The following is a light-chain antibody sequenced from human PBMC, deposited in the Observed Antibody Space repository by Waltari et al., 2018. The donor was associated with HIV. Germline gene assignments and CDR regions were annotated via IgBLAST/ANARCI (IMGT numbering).Light chain of an antibody. V-gene: IGLV1-40*01. J-gene: IGLJ2*01. CDR2: GTT. CDR3: QSLRV. Sequence: QSVLTQPPSVSGAPGQRVTISCTGSSSNIGAGYDVHWYQQLPGTAPKLLIYGTTNRPSGFPDRFSGSKSGTSASLAITGLQAEDEADYYCQSLRVFGGGTKLTVL. CDR1: SSNIGAGYD.